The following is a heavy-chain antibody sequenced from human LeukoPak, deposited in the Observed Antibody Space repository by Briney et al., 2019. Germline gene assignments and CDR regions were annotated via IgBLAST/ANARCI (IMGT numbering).Heavy chain of an antibody. D-gene: IGHD3/OR15-3a*01. J-gene: IGHJ4*02. CDR3: ASDQGLY. CDR2: IWYDGSDK. CDR1: GFTFSNYG. Sequence: GGSLRLSCAASGFTFSNYGMHWVRQTPGKGLEWVAVIWYDGSDKYYADSMKGRFTISRDNSKNTLSLQMNSLRAEDTAVYYCASDQGLYWGQGTLVTVSS. V-gene: IGHV3-33*01.